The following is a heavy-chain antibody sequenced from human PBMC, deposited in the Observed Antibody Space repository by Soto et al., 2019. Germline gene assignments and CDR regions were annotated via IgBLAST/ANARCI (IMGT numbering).Heavy chain of an antibody. V-gene: IGHV1-69*13. CDR2: IIPIFGTA. J-gene: IGHJ6*02. D-gene: IGHD5-12*01. Sequence: ASVKVSCKASGGTFSSYAISWVRQAPGQGLEWMGGIIPIFGTANYAQKFQGRVTITADESTSTAYMELSSLRSEDTAVYYCASSQPKMATITEYYYGMDVWGQGTTVTVSS. CDR3: ASSQPKMATITEYYYGMDV. CDR1: GGTFSSYA.